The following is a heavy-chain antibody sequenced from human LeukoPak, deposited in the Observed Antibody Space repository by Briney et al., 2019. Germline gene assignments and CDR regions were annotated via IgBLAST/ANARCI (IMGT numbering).Heavy chain of an antibody. CDR1: GFTFSSYN. CDR2: ITTSSSV. CDR3: ARRFDS. Sequence: PGGSLRLSCAASGFTFSSYNMNWVRQAPGKGLEWVSSITTSSSVFYADSVKGRFTISRDNAQNSLNLQMNSLRADDTAVYYCARRFDSWGRGTLVTVSS. V-gene: IGHV3-48*01. J-gene: IGHJ4*02.